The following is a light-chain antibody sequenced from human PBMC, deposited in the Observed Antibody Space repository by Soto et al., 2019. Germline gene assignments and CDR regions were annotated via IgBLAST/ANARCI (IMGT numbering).Light chain of an antibody. Sequence: QSALTQPASVSGSPGQSITISCTGTSSDVGSYNLVSWYQQHPGKAPKLMIYEGSKRPSGVSNRFSGSKSGNTASLTISRLQAEDEADYYCCSYAGSSTVVFGGGTDVPVL. CDR1: SSDVGSYNL. CDR3: CSYAGSSTVV. V-gene: IGLV2-23*01. J-gene: IGLJ2*01. CDR2: EGS.